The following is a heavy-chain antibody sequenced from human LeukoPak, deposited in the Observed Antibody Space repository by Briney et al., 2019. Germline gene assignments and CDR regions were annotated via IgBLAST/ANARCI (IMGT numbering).Heavy chain of an antibody. CDR1: GFAFSSYA. V-gene: IGHV3-23*01. Sequence: GGSRRLSCAASGFAFSSYAMSWVRQAPGKGLELVSAISGSGGSTYYADTVKGRFTISRDNSKDTLKLKKNSLRATDTAVYSWAKAVAGSTFDCWGQGTLVTASS. J-gene: IGHJ4*02. CDR2: ISGSGGST. CDR3: AKAVAGSTFDC. D-gene: IGHD6-19*01.